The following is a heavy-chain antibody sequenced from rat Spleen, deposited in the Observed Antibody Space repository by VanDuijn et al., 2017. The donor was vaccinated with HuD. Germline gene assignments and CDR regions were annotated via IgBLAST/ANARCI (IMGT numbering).Heavy chain of an antibody. Sequence: EVQLVESGGGLVQPGRSLKLSCAASGFTFSDYYMAWVRQAPTKGLEWVASISYDGGSTYYPDSVKGRFTISRDNAKSTLYLQMNSLRSEDTATYYCTRVDYSSFDYWGQGTLVTVSS. V-gene: IGHV5-20*01. CDR2: ISYDGGST. CDR3: TRVDYSSFDY. CDR1: GFTFSDYY. J-gene: IGHJ3*01. D-gene: IGHD1-2*01.